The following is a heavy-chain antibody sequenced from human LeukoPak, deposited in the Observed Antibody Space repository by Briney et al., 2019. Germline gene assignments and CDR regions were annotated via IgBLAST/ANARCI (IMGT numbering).Heavy chain of an antibody. CDR1: GFTFSSYA. CDR3: ARLWFGTGSDY. D-gene: IGHD3-10*01. CDR2: ISYDGSNK. Sequence: GGSLRLSCAASGFTFSSYAMHWVRQAPGKGREWVAVISYDGSNKYYADSVKGRFTISRDNSKNTLYLQMNSLRAEDTAVYYCARLWFGTGSDYWGQGTLVTVSS. J-gene: IGHJ4*02. V-gene: IGHV3-30-3*01.